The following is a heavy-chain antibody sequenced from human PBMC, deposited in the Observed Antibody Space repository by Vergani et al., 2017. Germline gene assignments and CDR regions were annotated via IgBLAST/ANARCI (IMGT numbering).Heavy chain of an antibody. D-gene: IGHD3-9*01. J-gene: IGHJ4*02. CDR3: ASRKRYFDWLQINYFDY. V-gene: IGHV4-34*01. CDR1: GGSFSGYY. Sequence: QVQLQQWGAGLLKPSETLSLTCAVYGGSFSGYYWSWIRQPPGKGLEWIGEINHSGSTNYNPSLKSRVTISVDTSKNQFSLKLSSVTAADTAVYYCASRKRYFDWLQINYFDYWGQGTLVTVSS. CDR2: INHSGST.